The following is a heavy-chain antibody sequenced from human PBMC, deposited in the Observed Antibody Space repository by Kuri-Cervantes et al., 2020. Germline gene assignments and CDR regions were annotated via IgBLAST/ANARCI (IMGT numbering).Heavy chain of an antibody. CDR1: GFTFSSYA. CDR3: AREPPQTGDY. D-gene: IGHD1-14*01. Sequence: GGSLRLSCAASGFTFSSYAMHWVRQAPGKGLEWVAVISYDGSNKYYADSVKGRFTISRDNSKNTLYLQMNSLRSDDTAVYYCAREPPQTGDYWGQGTLVTVSS. J-gene: IGHJ4*02. CDR2: ISYDGSNK. V-gene: IGHV3-30*01.